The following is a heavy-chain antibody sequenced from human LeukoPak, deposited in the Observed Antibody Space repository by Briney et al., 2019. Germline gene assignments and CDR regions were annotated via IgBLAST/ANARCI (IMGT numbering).Heavy chain of an antibody. D-gene: IGHD3-16*02. J-gene: IGHJ3*02. V-gene: IGHV3-74*01. CDR2: INSDGRST. CDR3: AKPDPSGRSFGGVTVIGAFDI. Sequence: PGGSLRLSCAASGVTFSNYWMHWVRQAPGKGLVWVSRINSDGRSTSYADSVKGRLTISRDNAKNTPYLQMNSLRAEDTAVYYCAKPDPSGRSFGGVTVIGAFDIWGQGTMVTVSS. CDR1: GVTFSNYW.